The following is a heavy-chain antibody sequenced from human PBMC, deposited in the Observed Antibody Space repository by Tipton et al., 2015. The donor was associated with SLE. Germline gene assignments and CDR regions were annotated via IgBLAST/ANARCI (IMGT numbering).Heavy chain of an antibody. CDR3: ARGLISGTPDYYYHYMDV. CDR2: VDPDDDNTRR. V-gene: IGHV1-69-2*01. D-gene: IGHD1/OR15-1a*01. J-gene: IGHJ6*03. CDR1: GYTFTDYY. Sequence: QLVQSGPEVKKPGTTVKISCKLSGYTFTDYYMHWVRQSPGRGLDWMGLVDPDDDNTRREIAEKFQGRVALTADTSTDTAYMELSSLRSGDTAVYYCARGLISGTPDYYYHYMDVWGKGTTVTVSS.